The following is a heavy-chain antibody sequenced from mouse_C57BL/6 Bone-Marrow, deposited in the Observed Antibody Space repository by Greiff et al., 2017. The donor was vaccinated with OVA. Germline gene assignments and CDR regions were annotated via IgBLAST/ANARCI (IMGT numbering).Heavy chain of an antibody. CDR2: IDPSDSYT. D-gene: IGHD2-4*01. CDR1: GYTFTSYW. J-gene: IGHJ2*01. CDR3: AHYDYGEAYYFDY. Sequence: QVQLQQPGAELVRPGTSVKLSCKASGYTFTSYWMHWVKQRPGQGLEWIGVIDPSDSYTNYNQKFKGKATLTVDTTSSTAYMQLSRLTSEDSAVYDCAHYDYGEAYYFDYWGQGTTLTVSS. V-gene: IGHV1-59*01.